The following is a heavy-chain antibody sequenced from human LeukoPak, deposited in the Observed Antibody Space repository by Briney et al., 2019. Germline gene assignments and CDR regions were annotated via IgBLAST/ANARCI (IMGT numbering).Heavy chain of an antibody. D-gene: IGHD4-23*01. CDR2: ISSSSSTI. J-gene: IGHJ4*02. CDR1: GFTFSSYS. CDR3: ASHLYGGPVH. V-gene: IGHV3-48*04. Sequence: PGGSLRLSCAASGFTFSSYSMNWVRQAPGKGLEWVSYISSSSSTIYYADSVKGRFTISRDNAKNSLYLQMNSLRAEDTAVYYCASHLYGGPVHWGQGTLVTVSS.